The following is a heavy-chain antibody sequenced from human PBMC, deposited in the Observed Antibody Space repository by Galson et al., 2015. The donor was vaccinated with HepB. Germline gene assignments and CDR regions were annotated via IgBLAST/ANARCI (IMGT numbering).Heavy chain of an antibody. J-gene: IGHJ6*02. V-gene: IGHV3-30*18. CDR3: AKDLDILTGYSYYYYGMDV. CDR1: GFTFSSYG. CDR2: ISYDGSNK. Sequence: SLRLSCAASGFTFSSYGMHWVRQAPGKGLEWVAVISYDGSNKYYADSVKGRFTISRDNSKNTLYLQMNSLRAEDTAVYYCAKDLDILTGYSYYYYGMDVWGQGTTVTVSS. D-gene: IGHD3-9*01.